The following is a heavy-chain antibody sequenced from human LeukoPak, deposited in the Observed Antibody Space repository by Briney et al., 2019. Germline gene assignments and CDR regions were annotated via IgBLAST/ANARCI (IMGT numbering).Heavy chain of an antibody. CDR3: ARGAVAGDY. D-gene: IGHD6-19*01. J-gene: IGHJ4*02. CDR2: IYYSGST. CDR1: GGSISSYY. Sequence: SETLSLTCTVSGGSISSYYWSWIRQPPGKGLEWIGYIYYSGSTNYNPSLKSRVTISVDTSKNQFSLKLSSVTAADTAVYYCARGAVAGDYWGRGTLVTVSS. V-gene: IGHV4-59*01.